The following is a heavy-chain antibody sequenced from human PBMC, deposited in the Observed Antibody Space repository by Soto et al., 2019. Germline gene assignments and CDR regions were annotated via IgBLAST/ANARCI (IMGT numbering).Heavy chain of an antibody. V-gene: IGHV4-59*01. CDR1: GGSISSYY. J-gene: IGHJ3*02. CDR3: ARDSGAARTTPENNAFEN. D-gene: IGHD6-6*01. Sequence: SETLSLTCTVSGGSISSYYWSWIRQPPGKGLEWIGYIYYSGSTNYNPSLKSRVTISVDTSKNQFSLKLSSVTAADTAVYYCARDSGAARTTPENNAFENWGQGTIVSVSS. CDR2: IYYSGST.